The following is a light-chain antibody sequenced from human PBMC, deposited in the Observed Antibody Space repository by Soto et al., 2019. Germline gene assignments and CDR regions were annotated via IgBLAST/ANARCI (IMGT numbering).Light chain of an antibody. CDR2: GAS. Sequence: EIVLTQSPGTLSLSPGERATLSCRVSQSVSSSYLAWYQQKPGQGPRLLIYGASSRATGIPDRFSGSGSGTDFTLTISRLEPEDFAVYYCQQYGSSGTFGQGTKVDIK. CDR1: QSVSSSY. J-gene: IGKJ1*01. CDR3: QQYGSSGT. V-gene: IGKV3-20*01.